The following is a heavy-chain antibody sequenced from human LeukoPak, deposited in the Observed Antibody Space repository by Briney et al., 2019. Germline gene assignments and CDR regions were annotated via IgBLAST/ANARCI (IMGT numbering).Heavy chain of an antibody. V-gene: IGHV1-69*13. CDR3: ARYGDYARWFDP. CDR1: GGTFSSYA. CDR2: IIPIFGTA. Sequence: SVKVSCKASGGTFSSYAISWVRQAPGQGLEWMGGIIPIFGTANYAQKFQGRVTITADESTSTAYMELSSLRSEDTAVYYCARYGDYARWFDPWGQGTLVTVSS. D-gene: IGHD4-17*01. J-gene: IGHJ5*02.